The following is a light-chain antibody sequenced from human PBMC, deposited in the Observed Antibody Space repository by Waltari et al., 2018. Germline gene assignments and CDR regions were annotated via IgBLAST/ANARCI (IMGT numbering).Light chain of an antibody. CDR3: LQHDGYPYT. CDR2: AAS. V-gene: IGKV1-17*01. J-gene: IGKJ2*01. CDR1: QNIGND. Sequence: DIQVTKSPSSLSASIGDRVTITCRASQNIGNDLGWYQQKPGKAPKPLIFAASSLQSGVPSRFSGRGSGTEFTLTISSLQPEDFATYYCLQHDGYPYTFGQGTKLEIK.